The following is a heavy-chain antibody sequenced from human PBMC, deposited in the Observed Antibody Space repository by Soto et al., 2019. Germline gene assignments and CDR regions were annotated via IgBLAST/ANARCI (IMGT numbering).Heavy chain of an antibody. CDR2: IYYSGST. CDR3: ARDAPYYDSPWSLDI. J-gene: IGHJ3*02. V-gene: IGHV4-30-4*01. CDR1: GASISSGDYY. D-gene: IGHD3-22*01. Sequence: QVQLQESRAGLVKPSQTLSLTCTVSGASISSGDYYWSWIRQPPGKGLEWIGYIYYSGSTYYNPSLKSRVTISVDTSKNQFSLKLSSVTAADTAVYYCARDAPYYDSPWSLDIWGQGTMVTVSS.